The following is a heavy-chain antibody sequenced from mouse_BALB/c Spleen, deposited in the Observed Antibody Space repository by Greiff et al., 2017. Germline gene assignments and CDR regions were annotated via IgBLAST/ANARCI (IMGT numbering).Heavy chain of an antibody. D-gene: IGHD1-1*01. CDR2: ISNGGGST. J-gene: IGHJ4*01. Sequence: EVKLQESGGGLVQPGGSLKLSCAASGFTFSSYTMSWVRQTPEKRLEWVAYISNGGGSTYYPDTVKGRFTISRDNAKNTLYLQMSSLKSEDTAMYYCARHPGSGAMDYWGQGTSVTVSS. V-gene: IGHV5-12-2*01. CDR1: GFTFSSYT. CDR3: ARHPGSGAMDY.